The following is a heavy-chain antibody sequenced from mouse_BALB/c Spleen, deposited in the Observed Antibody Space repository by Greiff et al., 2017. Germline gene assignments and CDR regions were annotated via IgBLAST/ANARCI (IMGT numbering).Heavy chain of an antibody. CDR3: ARRLGPGDY. D-gene: IGHD4-1*01. Sequence: LVESGAELMKPGASVKISCKATGYTFSSYWIEWVKQRPGHGLEWIGEILPGSGSTNYNEKFKGKATFTADTSSNTAYMQLSSLTSEDSAVYYCARRLGPGDYWGQGTSVTVSS. V-gene: IGHV1-9*01. CDR2: ILPGSGST. J-gene: IGHJ4*01. CDR1: GYTFSSYW.